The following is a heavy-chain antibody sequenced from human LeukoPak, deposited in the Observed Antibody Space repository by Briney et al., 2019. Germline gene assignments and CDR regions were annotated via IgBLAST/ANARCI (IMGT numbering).Heavy chain of an antibody. J-gene: IGHJ6*03. CDR3: ARGYYGSGSHCCHMDV. V-gene: IGHV4-34*01. Sequence: SETLSLTCAVYVGSFTGYYWSWIRQPQGKGLEWIGEINHSGSTNYNSSLKSRVTISVDTSKNQFSLKLSSVTAVDTAVYYCARGYYGSGSHCCHMDVWGKGTTITVS. D-gene: IGHD3-10*01. CDR1: VGSFTGYY. CDR2: INHSGST.